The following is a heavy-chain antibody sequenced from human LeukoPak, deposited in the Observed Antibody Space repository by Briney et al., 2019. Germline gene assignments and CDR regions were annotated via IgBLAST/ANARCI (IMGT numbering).Heavy chain of an antibody. Sequence: ASVKVSCKASGYTFTSYYMHWVRQAPGQGLEWMGIINPSDGTTSYAQKFQGRVTLTRDTSTSTVYMELSSLRSEDTAIYYCARTSGYRNWFDPWGQGTLVIVSS. J-gene: IGHJ5*02. CDR3: ARTSGYRNWFDP. V-gene: IGHV1-46*01. D-gene: IGHD3-22*01. CDR2: INPSDGTT. CDR1: GYTFTSYY.